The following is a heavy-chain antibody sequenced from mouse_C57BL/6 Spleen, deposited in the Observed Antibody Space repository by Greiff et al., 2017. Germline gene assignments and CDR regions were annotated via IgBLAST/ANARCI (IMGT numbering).Heavy chain of an antibody. J-gene: IGHJ3*01. CDR2: IDPSDSET. D-gene: IGHD3-2*02. CDR1: GYTFTSYW. CDR3: ARGDSAGYSWFAY. V-gene: IGHV1-52*01. Sequence: QVQLQQPGAELVRPGSSVKLSCKASGYTFTSYWMHWVKQRPIQGLEWIGNIDPSDSETHYNQKFKDKATLTVDKSSITANMQLSSLTSEYSAVYYCARGDSAGYSWFAYWGQGTLVTVSA.